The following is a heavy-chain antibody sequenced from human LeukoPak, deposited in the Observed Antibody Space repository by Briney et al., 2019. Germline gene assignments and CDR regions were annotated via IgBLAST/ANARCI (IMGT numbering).Heavy chain of an antibody. J-gene: IGHJ4*02. D-gene: IGHD4-17*01. Sequence: KPSETLSLTCTVSGYSISSGYYWGWIRQPPGKGLEWIGSIYHSGSTYYNPSLKSRVTISVDTSKNQFSLKLSSVTAADTAVYYCARFDYGDSFRVYDYWGQGTLVTVSS. CDR3: ARFDYGDSFRVYDY. CDR1: GYSISSGYY. V-gene: IGHV4-38-2*02. CDR2: IYHSGST.